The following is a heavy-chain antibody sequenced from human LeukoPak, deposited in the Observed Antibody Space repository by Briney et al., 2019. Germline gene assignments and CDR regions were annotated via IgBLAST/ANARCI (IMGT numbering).Heavy chain of an antibody. J-gene: IGHJ4*02. CDR2: MYTSGST. CDR1: GGSISSYS. V-gene: IGHV4-4*07. Sequence: SETLSLTCTVSGGSISSYSWSWIRQPAEKGLEWIGRMYTSGSTNYNPSLKSRVTMSVDTSKNQFSLKLSSVTAADTAVYYCASESGYYSHDYWGQGTLVTVSS. D-gene: IGHD3-3*01. CDR3: ASESGYYSHDY.